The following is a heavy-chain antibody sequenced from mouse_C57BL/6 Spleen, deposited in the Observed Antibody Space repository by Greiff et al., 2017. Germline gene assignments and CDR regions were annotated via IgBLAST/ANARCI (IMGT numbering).Heavy chain of an antibody. V-gene: IGHV1-64*01. CDR3: APSTVVYLDY. CDR1: GYTFTSYW. D-gene: IGHD1-1*01. J-gene: IGHJ2*01. CDR2: IHPNSGST. Sequence: QVQLQQPGAELVKPGASVKLSCKASGYTFTSYWMHWVKQRPGQGLGWIGMIHPNSGSTNYNEKFKSKATLTVDKSSSTAYMQLSSLTSEDSAVYYCAPSTVVYLDYWGQGTTLTVSS.